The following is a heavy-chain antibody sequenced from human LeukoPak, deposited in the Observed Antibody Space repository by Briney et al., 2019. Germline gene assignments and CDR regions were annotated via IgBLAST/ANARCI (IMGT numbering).Heavy chain of an antibody. V-gene: IGHV3-23*01. J-gene: IGHJ4*02. D-gene: IGHD2-15*01. CDR1: GFTFSSYA. Sequence: PGGSLRLSCAASGFTFSSYAMSWVRQAPGKGLECVSAISGSGGSTYYADSVKGRFTISRDNSKNTLYLQMNSLRAEDTAVYYCRAVVVAAAVVYYFDYWGQGTLVTVSS. CDR2: ISGSGGST. CDR3: RAVVVAAAVVYYFDY.